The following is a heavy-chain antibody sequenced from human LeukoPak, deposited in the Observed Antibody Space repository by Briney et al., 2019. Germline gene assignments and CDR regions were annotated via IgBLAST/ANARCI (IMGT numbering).Heavy chain of an antibody. J-gene: IGHJ4*02. CDR3: ARDSRSVSQWDYFDS. V-gene: IGHV3-7*01. CDR2: IKQDGSEI. Sequence: PGGFLRLSCAASGFRLSNNWMSWVRQAPGKGPEWVANIKQDGSEIHYLDSVKGRFTISRDNATNSLFLQMNSLRVEDTAVYHCARDSRSVSQWDYFDSWGQGTLVTVSA. CDR1: GFRLSNNW. D-gene: IGHD1-26*01.